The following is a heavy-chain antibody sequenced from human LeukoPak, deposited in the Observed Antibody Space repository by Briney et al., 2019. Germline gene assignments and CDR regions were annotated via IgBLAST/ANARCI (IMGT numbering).Heavy chain of an antibody. Sequence: LSLSCAASGFTFSSYGMHWVRQAPGKGLEWICYFYYSGSTKHSPSLKGRVTISVDTSKNQFSLILSSVTAADPALYFCARRGVPAAYDYWGQGTLVTVSS. J-gene: IGHJ4*02. V-gene: IGHV4-59*08. CDR2: FYYSGST. D-gene: IGHD2-2*01. CDR3: ARRGVPAAYDY. CDR1: GFTFSSYG.